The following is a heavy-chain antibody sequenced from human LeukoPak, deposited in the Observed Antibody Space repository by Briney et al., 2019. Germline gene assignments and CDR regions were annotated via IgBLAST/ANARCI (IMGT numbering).Heavy chain of an antibody. CDR3: ARYYYDSSGYYYDY. CDR1: GGPFSGYY. D-gene: IGHD3-22*01. V-gene: IGHV4-34*01. Sequence: PSETLSLTCAVYGGPFSGYYWSWIRQPPGKGLEWIGEINHSGSTNYNPSLKSRVTISVDTSKNQFSLKLSSVTAADTAVYYCARYYYDSSGYYYDYWGQGTLVTVSS. J-gene: IGHJ4*02. CDR2: INHSGST.